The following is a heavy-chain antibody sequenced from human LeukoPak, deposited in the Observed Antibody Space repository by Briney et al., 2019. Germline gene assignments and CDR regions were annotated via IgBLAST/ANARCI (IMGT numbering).Heavy chain of an antibody. CDR1: GFTVSNNY. J-gene: IGHJ6*02. CDR2: IYSGNRT. CDR3: ARLTSGNGLDV. D-gene: IGHD3-3*01. Sequence: GGSLRLSCAASGFTVSNNYMTWVRQAPGKGLEWVSVIYSGNRTKYADSVKGRFIISRDNSKNTLLFQMNSLRAEDTAVYYCARLTSGNGLDVWGQGNTVTVS. V-gene: IGHV3-66*04.